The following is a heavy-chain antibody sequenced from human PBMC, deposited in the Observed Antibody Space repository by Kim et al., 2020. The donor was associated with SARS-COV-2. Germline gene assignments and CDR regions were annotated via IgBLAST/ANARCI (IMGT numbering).Heavy chain of an antibody. Sequence: GGSLRLSCAASGVTFSSYSMNWVRQAPGKGLEWVSSISSSSSYIYYADAVKGRLTISRDNAKNSLYLQINSLRAEDTAVDYCAREYGRWFGKRPDYGMD. CDR1: GVTFSSYS. J-gene: IGHJ6*01. V-gene: IGHV3-21*01. D-gene: IGHD3-10*01. CDR2: ISSSSSYI. CDR3: AREYGRWFGKRPDYGMD.